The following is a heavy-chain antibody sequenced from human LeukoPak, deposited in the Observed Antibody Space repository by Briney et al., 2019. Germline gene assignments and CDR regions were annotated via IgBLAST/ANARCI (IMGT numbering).Heavy chain of an antibody. CDR2: ISGSGGST. CDR1: GFTFSSYG. Sequence: GGTLRLSCAASGFTFSSYGMSWVRQAPGKGLEWVSAISGSGGSTYYADSVKGRFTISRDNSKNTLYLQMNSLRAEDTAVYYCGKNHITIKGVVLEPFDYGGRGTVVTVPS. D-gene: IGHD1-20*01. V-gene: IGHV3-23*01. J-gene: IGHJ4*02. CDR3: GKNHITIKGVVLEPFDY.